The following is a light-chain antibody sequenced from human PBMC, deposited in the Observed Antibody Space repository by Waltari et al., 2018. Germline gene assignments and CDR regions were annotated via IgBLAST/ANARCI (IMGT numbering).Light chain of an antibody. CDR3: QQYNTYSGT. J-gene: IGKJ1*01. CDR2: KAS. CDR1: QSISGY. V-gene: IGKV1-5*03. Sequence: DIQMTQSPSTPSASVGDRVTTTCRASQSISGYLAWYQQKPGKAPKLLIYKASSLESGVPSRFSGSGSGTTFTLTISSLQPDDFATYFCQQYNTYSGTFGQGTTVEVK.